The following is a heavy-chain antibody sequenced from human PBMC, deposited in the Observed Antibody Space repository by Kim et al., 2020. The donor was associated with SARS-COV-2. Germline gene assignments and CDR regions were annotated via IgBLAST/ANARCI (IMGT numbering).Heavy chain of an antibody. CDR3: ARSLYCFRPTHNYGLDV. CDR2: IIPLFRRT. D-gene: IGHD3-10*02. J-gene: IGHJ6*01. CDR1: GGTFSSYA. V-gene: IGHV1-69*13. Sequence: SVKVSCKASGGTFSSYALNWVRQAPGQGLEWMGGIIPLFRRTNYAQKFQGRLTITADESTSTAYMELTSLRFEDTAVYFCARSLYCFRPTHNYGLDVWG.